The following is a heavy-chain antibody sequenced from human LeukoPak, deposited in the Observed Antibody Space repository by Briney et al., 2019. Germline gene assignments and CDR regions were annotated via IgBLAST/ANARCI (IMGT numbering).Heavy chain of an antibody. V-gene: IGHV3-7*01. D-gene: IGHD1-14*01. Sequence: GGSLRLSCAASGFTFSSYWMSWVRQAPGKGLEWVANIKQDGSEKYYLDSVKGRFTISRDNAKNSLYLQMNSLRAEDTAVYYCARESDHSVSQVDFDLWGQGTMVTVSS. CDR2: IKQDGSEK. CDR1: GFTFSSYW. J-gene: IGHJ3*01. CDR3: ARESDHSVSQVDFDL.